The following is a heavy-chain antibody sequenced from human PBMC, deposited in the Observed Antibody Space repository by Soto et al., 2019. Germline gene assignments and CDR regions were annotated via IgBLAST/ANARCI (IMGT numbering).Heavy chain of an antibody. CDR2: INWTGGST. CDR3: ARDTYRLDYGDWYYYGMDV. J-gene: IGHJ6*02. CDR1: GFTLDDYG. V-gene: IGHV3-20*04. Sequence: PGGSLRHSCEASGFTLDDYGMRWLRHAPGTGLKCVSGINWTGGSTGYANYVKGKYTISRDNAKNSLYLQMNSLRAEDTALYYCARDTYRLDYGDWYYYGMDVWGQGT. D-gene: IGHD4-17*01.